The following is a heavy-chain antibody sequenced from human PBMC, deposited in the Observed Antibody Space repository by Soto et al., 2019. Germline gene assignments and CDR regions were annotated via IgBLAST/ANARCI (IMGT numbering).Heavy chain of an antibody. D-gene: IGHD3-10*01. J-gene: IGHJ4*02. CDR1: GGSINSYW. CDR2: VYSSGTT. CDR3: ARDIGSYAYGEGY. V-gene: IGHV4-4*07. Sequence: SETLSLTCSVSGGSINSYWWSWIRQPAGKGLEWIGRVYSSGTTGYNPSLNSRATLSVETSKNQFSLKLSPVTAADTAVYYCARDIGSYAYGEGYWGQGIQVTVSS.